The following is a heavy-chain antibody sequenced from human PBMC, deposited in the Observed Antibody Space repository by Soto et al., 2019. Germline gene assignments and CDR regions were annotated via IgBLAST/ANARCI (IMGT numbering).Heavy chain of an antibody. J-gene: IGHJ4*02. CDR3: ARDANGRTTFRWYIDY. CDR1: GSIFTGYG. V-gene: IGHV3-33*01. D-gene: IGHD1-1*01. CDR2: IWLDGRNK. Sequence: QVHLVESGGGVAQPGRSLRLSCAASGSIFTGYGMHWVRQAPGKGLEWVAVIWLDGRNKYYADSVKGRFTISRDNSKSMLYLHMDSLRVADPAVYYCARDANGRTTFRWYIDYWGQGTPLTVS.